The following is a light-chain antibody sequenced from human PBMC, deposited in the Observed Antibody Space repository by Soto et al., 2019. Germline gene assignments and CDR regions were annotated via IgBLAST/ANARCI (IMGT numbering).Light chain of an antibody. CDR1: SSDDGGYNY. J-gene: IGLJ1*01. CDR2: EVN. V-gene: IGLV2-8*01. Sequence: QSVLTQPPSATGSPGQSVAISCTGTSSDDGGYNYVSWYQQHPGKAPKLMIYEVNKRPSGVPDRFSGSKSGNTASLTVSGLQAEEEADYYFSSYAGSSNVFGTGTKVTGL. CDR3: SSYAGSSNV.